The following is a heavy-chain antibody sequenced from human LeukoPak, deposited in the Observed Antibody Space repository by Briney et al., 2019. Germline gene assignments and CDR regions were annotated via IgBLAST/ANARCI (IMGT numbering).Heavy chain of an antibody. CDR1: GGSISSGSYY. V-gene: IGHV4-61*02. J-gene: IGHJ4*01. D-gene: IGHD3-16*02. CDR3: ARAYRRYYFDY. CDR2: IYTSGST. Sequence: SETLSLTCTVSGGSISSGSYYWSWIRQPAGRGLEWIGRIYTSGSTNYNPSLKSRVTISVDTSKNQFSLKLSSVTAADTAVYYWARAYRRYYFDYWGQGTLVTVSS.